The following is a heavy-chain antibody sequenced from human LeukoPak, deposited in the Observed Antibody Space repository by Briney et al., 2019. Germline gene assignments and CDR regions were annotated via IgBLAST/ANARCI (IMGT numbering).Heavy chain of an antibody. D-gene: IGHD3-9*01. CDR1: GGSISSYY. Sequence: PSETLSLTCTVSGGSISSYYWSWIRQPPGKGLEWIGYTYYSGSTNYNPSLKSRVTISVDTSKNQFSLKLSSVTAADTAVYYCARLTLNWFDPWGQGTLVTVSS. V-gene: IGHV4-59*01. CDR3: ARLTLNWFDP. J-gene: IGHJ5*02. CDR2: TYYSGST.